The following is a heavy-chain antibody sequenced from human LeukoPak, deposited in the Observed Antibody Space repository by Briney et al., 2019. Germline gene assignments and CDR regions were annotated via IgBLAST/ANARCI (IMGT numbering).Heavy chain of an antibody. V-gene: IGHV4-4*07. CDR3: ARQIASAGTAGFDF. CDR1: GGSISSYY. CDR2: IYSTGST. J-gene: IGHJ4*02. Sequence: PSETLSLTCTVSGGSISSYYWSWIRQPAGKGLEWNGRIYSTGSTNYNPSLKSRVTMSLETSKNQFSLRLRSVTAADTAVYYCARQIASAGTAGFDFCGQGALVTVSS. D-gene: IGHD6-13*01.